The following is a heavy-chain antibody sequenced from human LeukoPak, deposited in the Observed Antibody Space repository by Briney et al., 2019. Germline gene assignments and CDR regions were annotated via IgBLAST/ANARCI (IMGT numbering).Heavy chain of an antibody. Sequence: GASVKVSCKASGYTFTSYGISWVRQAPGQGLEWMGWISAYNGNANYAQKLQGRVTMTTDTSTSTACMELRSLRSDDTAVYYCARDNSFGTTSFDPWGQGTLVTVSS. V-gene: IGHV1-18*01. D-gene: IGHD3-10*01. CDR1: GYTFTSYG. CDR3: ARDNSFGTTSFDP. J-gene: IGHJ5*02. CDR2: ISAYNGNA.